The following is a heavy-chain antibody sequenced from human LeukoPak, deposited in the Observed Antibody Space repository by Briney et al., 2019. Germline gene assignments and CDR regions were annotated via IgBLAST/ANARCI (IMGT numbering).Heavy chain of an antibody. CDR1: GYTFTSYY. CDR3: ARDYSKRIWSGYYPLRY. V-gene: IGHV1-46*01. J-gene: IGHJ4*02. CDR2: INPSGGST. Sequence: ASVKVSCKASGYTFTSYYMHWVRQAPGQGLEWMGIINPSGGSTSYAQKFQGRVTMTRDTSTSTVYMELSSLRSGDTAVYYCARDYSKRIWSGYYPLRYWGQGTLVTVSS. D-gene: IGHD3-3*01.